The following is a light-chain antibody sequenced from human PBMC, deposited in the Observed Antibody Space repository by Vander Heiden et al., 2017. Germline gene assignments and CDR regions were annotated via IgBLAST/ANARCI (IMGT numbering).Light chain of an antibody. V-gene: IGLV1-44*01. Sequence: SVLPQQPSASGTPGQGVTISCSGGGSNIGSKTVSWYQHLPGTAPKLLIHTNNLRTSGVPDRFSGSKSGTSASLAISGLQSEDEADYYCAAWDDSLTGFFVFGTGTMVTVL. J-gene: IGLJ1*01. CDR2: TNN. CDR1: GSNIGSKT. CDR3: AAWDDSLTGFFV.